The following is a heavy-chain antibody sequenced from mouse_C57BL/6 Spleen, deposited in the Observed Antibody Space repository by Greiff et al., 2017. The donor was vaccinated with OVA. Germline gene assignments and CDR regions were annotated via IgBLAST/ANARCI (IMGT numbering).Heavy chain of an antibody. Sequence: EVQLKESGGGLVKPGGSLKLSCAASGFTFSSYAMSWVRQTPEKRLEWVATISDGGSYTYYPDNVKGRFTISRDNAKNNLYLQMSHLKSEDTAMYYCARRSLTVRSYYVDYWGQGTTLTVSS. CDR3: ARRSLTVRSYYVDY. J-gene: IGHJ2*01. D-gene: IGHD4-1*01. V-gene: IGHV5-4*01. CDR2: ISDGGSYT. CDR1: GFTFSSYA.